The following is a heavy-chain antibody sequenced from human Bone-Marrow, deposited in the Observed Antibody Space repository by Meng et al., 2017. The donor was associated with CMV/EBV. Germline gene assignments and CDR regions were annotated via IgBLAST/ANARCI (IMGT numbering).Heavy chain of an antibody. D-gene: IGHD5-24*01. CDR2: ISWNSGSI. CDR1: GFTFDDYA. CDR3: AKDIGWRHHYGMDV. V-gene: IGHV3-9*01. J-gene: IGHJ6*02. Sequence: GGSLRLSCAASGFTFDDYAMHWVRQAPGKGLEWVSGISWNSGSIGYADSVKGRFTISRDNAKNSLYLQMNSLRAEDTALYYCAKDIGWRHHYGMDVWGQGTTVTVSS.